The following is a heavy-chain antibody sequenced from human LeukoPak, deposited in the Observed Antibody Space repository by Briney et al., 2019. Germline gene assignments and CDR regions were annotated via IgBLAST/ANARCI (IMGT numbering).Heavy chain of an antibody. CDR3: ARSLAGNHYYYMDV. D-gene: IGHD6-19*01. J-gene: IGHJ6*03. V-gene: IGHV1-8*01. Sequence: ASVKVSCKASSYTFTNYGINWVRQATGQGLEWMGWMNPYSGNTGYAQKFQGRVTMTRNTSIRTAYMELSSLRSEDTAVYYCARSLAGNHYYYMDVWGKGTTVTVSS. CDR1: SYTFTNYG. CDR2: MNPYSGNT.